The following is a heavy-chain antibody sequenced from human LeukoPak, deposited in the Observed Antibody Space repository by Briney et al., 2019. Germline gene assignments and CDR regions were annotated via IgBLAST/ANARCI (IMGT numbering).Heavy chain of an antibody. V-gene: IGHV3-23*01. CDR2: ISGSGGST. J-gene: IGHJ6*03. D-gene: IGHD4-17*01. CDR1: GFTFSSYA. Sequence: GGSLRLSCAASGFTFSSYAMSWVRQAPGKGLEWASAISGSGGSTYYADSVKGRFTISRDNSKNTLYLQMNSLRAEDTAVYYCAKAGVTRIEYYYYYMDVWGKGTTVTVSS. CDR3: AKAGVTRIEYYYYYMDV.